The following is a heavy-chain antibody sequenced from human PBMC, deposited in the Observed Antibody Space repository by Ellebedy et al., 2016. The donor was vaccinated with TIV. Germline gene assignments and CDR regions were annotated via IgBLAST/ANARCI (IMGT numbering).Heavy chain of an antibody. CDR1: GGSISSSSYY. V-gene: IGHV4-39*01. Sequence: SETLSLTXTVSGGSISSSSYYWGWIRQPPGKGLEWIGSIYYSGSTYYNPSLKSRVTISVDTSKNQFSLKLSSVTAADTAVYYCARHEKGYCSSTSCLGFDPWGQGTLVTVSS. CDR3: ARHEKGYCSSTSCLGFDP. D-gene: IGHD2-2*01. J-gene: IGHJ5*02. CDR2: IYYSGST.